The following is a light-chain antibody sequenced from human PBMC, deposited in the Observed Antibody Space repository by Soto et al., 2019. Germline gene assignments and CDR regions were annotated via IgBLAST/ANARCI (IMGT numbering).Light chain of an antibody. J-gene: IGLJ3*02. CDR3: LSYTSANTRV. Sequence: QSALTQPPSASGSPGQSVTISCTGTSSDVGAYKYVSWYQQHPGKAPKLMIYEVNNRPSGVSNRFSGSKSGNTASLTISGLQPEDEADYYCLSYTSANTRVFGGGTKLTVL. CDR1: SSDVGAYKY. V-gene: IGLV2-14*01. CDR2: EVN.